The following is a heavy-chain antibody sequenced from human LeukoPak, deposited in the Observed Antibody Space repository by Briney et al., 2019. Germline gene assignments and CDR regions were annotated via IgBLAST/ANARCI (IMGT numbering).Heavy chain of an antibody. CDR1: GDSVSSNSAA. CDR2: TYYRSKWYH. V-gene: IGHV6-1*01. Sequence: SQTLSLTCAISGDSVSSNSAAWSWIRQSPSRGLEWLGRTYYRSKWYHDYAVSVKSRITFNPDTSKNQFSLQLNSATPEDTAVYYCVRAAGTGYYFDYWGQGTLVTVSS. D-gene: IGHD1-1*01. CDR3: VRAAGTGYYFDY. J-gene: IGHJ4*02.